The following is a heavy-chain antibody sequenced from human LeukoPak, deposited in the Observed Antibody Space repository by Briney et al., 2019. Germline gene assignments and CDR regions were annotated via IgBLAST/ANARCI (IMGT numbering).Heavy chain of an antibody. CDR2: IYYSGST. CDR1: GGSISSSRYY. CDR3: ARRGYCSGGSCRYYYYYGMDV. V-gene: IGHV4-39*01. D-gene: IGHD2-15*01. J-gene: IGHJ6*02. Sequence: PSETLSLTCTVSGGSISSSRYYWGWIRQPPGKGLEWIGRIYYSGSTYYNPSLKSRVTISVDTSKNQFSLKLSSVTAADTAVYYCARRGYCSGGSCRYYYYYGMDVWGQRTTVTVSS.